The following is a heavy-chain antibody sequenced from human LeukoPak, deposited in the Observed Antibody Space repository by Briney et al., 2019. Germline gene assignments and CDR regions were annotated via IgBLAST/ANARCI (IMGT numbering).Heavy chain of an antibody. V-gene: IGHV4-39*07. CDR3: ARMVEMATTTTWFDP. D-gene: IGHD5-24*01. CDR2: IYYSGST. CDR1: GGSISSSSYY. J-gene: IGHJ5*02. Sequence: NASETLSLTCTVSGGSISSSSYYWGWIRQPPGKGLEWIGSIYYSGSTYYNPSLKSRVTISVDTSKNQFSLKLSSVTAADTAVYYCARMVEMATTTTWFDPWGQGTLVTVSS.